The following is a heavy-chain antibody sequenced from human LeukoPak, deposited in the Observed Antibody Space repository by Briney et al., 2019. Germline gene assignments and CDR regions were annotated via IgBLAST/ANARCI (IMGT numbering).Heavy chain of an antibody. J-gene: IGHJ4*02. CDR3: AKLSGTFGTTSRVLDS. CDR1: GFTFSSYA. CDR2: ISGSGGST. V-gene: IGHV3-23*01. Sequence: GGSLRLSCAASGFTFSSYAMSWVRQAPGKGLEWVSAISGSGGSTYYADSVKGRFTISRDNSKNTVHVQMSSLRAEDTAVYYCAKLSGTFGTTSRVLDSWGQGILVTVSS. D-gene: IGHD1-1*01.